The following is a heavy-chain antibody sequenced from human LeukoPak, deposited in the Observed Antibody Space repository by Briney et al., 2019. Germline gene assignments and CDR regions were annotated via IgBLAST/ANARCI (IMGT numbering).Heavy chain of an antibody. CDR3: ARGSMIGYYYMDV. CDR1: GGTFSSYA. D-gene: IGHD3-22*01. V-gene: IGHV1-69*04. J-gene: IGHJ6*03. Sequence: ASVKVSCKASGGTFSSYAISWVRQAPGQGLEWMGRIIPILGIANYAQKFQGRVTITAGKSTSTAYMELSSLRSEDTAVYYCARGSMIGYYYMDVWGKGTTVTVSS. CDR2: IIPILGIA.